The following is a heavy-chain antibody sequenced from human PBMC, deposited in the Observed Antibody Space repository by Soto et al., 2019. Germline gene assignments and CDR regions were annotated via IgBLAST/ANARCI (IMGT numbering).Heavy chain of an antibody. Sequence: GGSLRLSCAASGFTFSSYGMHRVRQAPGKGLEWVAVIWYDGSNKYYADSVKGRFTISRDNSKNTLYLQMNSLRAEDTAVYYCARDAVTSAEYFQHWGQGTLVTVSS. D-gene: IGHD4-17*01. CDR3: ARDAVTSAEYFQH. J-gene: IGHJ1*01. CDR1: GFTFSSYG. CDR2: IWYDGSNK. V-gene: IGHV3-33*01.